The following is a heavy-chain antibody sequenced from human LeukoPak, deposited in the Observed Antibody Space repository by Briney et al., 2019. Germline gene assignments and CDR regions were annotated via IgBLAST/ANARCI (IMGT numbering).Heavy chain of an antibody. CDR1: GGSISSGSYY. J-gene: IGHJ5*02. CDR3: ARYHRYEGDHNWSDP. V-gene: IGHV4-61*02. Sequence: SQTLSLTCTVSGGSISSGSYYWSWIRQPAGKGLEWIGRIYTSGSTNYNPSLKSRVTISVDTSKNQFSLKLSSVTAADTAVYYCARYHRYEGDHNWSDPWGQGTLVTVSS. D-gene: IGHD2-15*01. CDR2: IYTSGST.